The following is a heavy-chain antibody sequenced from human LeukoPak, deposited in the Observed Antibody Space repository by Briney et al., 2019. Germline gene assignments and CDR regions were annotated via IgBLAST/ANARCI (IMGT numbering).Heavy chain of an antibody. J-gene: IGHJ4*02. Sequence: GGSLRLSCAASGFTFNNYAMSWVRQAPGKELEWVSAISGSGGSTYYADSVKGRFTISRDNSKNTLYLQMNSLRAEDTAVYYCAKDRLRVVPGTGDYWGQGTLVTVSS. V-gene: IGHV3-23*01. CDR2: ISGSGGST. D-gene: IGHD2-2*01. CDR3: AKDRLRVVPGTGDY. CDR1: GFTFNNYA.